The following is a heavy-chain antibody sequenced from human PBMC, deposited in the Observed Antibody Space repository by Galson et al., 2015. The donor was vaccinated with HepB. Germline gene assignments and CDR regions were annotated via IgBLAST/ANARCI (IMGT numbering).Heavy chain of an antibody. D-gene: IGHD6-13*01. CDR1: RGTFNTYA. V-gene: IGHV1-69*13. CDR3: ARAPSGGHQLDAWFDY. CDR2: INPIFGTA. J-gene: IGHJ4*02. Sequence: SVKVSCKASRGTFNTYAISWVRQAPGQGLEWMGTINPIFGTANYVRKFQGRVTITADESTSTAYMGLSGLRSEDTALYYCARAPSGGHQLDAWFDYWGQGTLVTVSS.